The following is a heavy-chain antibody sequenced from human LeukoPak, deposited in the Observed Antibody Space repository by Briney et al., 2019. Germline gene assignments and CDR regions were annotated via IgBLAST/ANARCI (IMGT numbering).Heavy chain of an antibody. CDR3: ARGSRYYYYYMDV. D-gene: IGHD3-10*01. V-gene: IGHV3-7*01. CDR2: IKQDGSET. J-gene: IGHJ6*03. CDR1: GFTFSSHW. Sequence: PGGSLRLSCAASGFTFSSHWMSWVRQAPGKGLEGVANIKQDGSETYYMDSVKGRFTISRDNAKNSLYLQMNSLRAEDTAVYFCARGSRYYYYYMDVWGKGTTVTVSS.